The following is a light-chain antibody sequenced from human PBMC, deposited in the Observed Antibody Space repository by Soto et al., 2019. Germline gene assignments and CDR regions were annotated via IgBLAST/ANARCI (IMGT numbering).Light chain of an antibody. Sequence: EIVLTQSPGTLSLSPGERATLSCRASQSVSSSYLAGYQQKPGQAPGLLIYGASSRATGIPDRFSGSGSGTDFTLTTSRLEPKDLAVYYCQQYGSSPPWTFGQGTKVEIK. CDR1: QSVSSSY. J-gene: IGKJ1*01. V-gene: IGKV3-20*01. CDR2: GAS. CDR3: QQYGSSPPWT.